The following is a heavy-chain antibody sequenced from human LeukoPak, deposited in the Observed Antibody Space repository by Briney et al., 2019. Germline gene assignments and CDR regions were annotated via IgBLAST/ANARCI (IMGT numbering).Heavy chain of an antibody. CDR2: ITGSGGNT. Sequence: GRSLRLSCAASGFIFSSYSMSWVRQAPGMGLEWVSVITGSGGNTYYADSVKGRFTISKDNSKNTVYLQMSSLRVDDTAVYYCAKAASSSWPSYYYGMGVWGQGTTVTVSS. V-gene: IGHV3-23*01. J-gene: IGHJ6*02. CDR3: AKAASSSWPSYYYGMGV. CDR1: GFIFSSYS. D-gene: IGHD6-13*01.